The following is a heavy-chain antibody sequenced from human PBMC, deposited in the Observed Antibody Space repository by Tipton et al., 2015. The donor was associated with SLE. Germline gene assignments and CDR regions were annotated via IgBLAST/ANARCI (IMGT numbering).Heavy chain of an antibody. D-gene: IGHD6-19*01. CDR1: GGSISSSSYY. V-gene: IGHV4-39*07. Sequence: TLSLTCTVSGGSISSSSYYWGWIRQPPGKGLEWIGSIYYSGSTYYNPSLKSRVTISVDTSKNQFSLKLSSVTAADTAVYYCARQFAGWSYNWLDPWGQGTPVTVSS. CDR3: ARQFAGWSYNWLDP. J-gene: IGHJ5*02. CDR2: IYYSGST.